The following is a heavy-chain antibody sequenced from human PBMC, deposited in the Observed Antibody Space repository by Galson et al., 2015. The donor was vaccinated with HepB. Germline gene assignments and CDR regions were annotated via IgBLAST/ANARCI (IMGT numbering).Heavy chain of an antibody. CDR3: SRVRCTSAGCSGTCPYYYYYYMDV. CDR1: GFSFGTYA. D-gene: IGHD2-2*01. Sequence: SLRLSCAGSGFSFGTYAINWFRQGAGKGLEWVGFTRRKVSGGTTEYAASVKGRFTISSDDSKGIAYLQMNSLKTEDTAVYYCSRVRCTSAGCSGTCPYYYYYYMDVWGKGTTVTVSS. CDR2: TRRKVSGGTT. V-gene: IGHV3-49*03. J-gene: IGHJ6*03.